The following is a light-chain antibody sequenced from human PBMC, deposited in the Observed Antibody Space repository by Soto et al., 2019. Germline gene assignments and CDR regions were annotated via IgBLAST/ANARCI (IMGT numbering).Light chain of an antibody. Sequence: EIVLTQSPGTLSLSPGERATLSCRASQSVSSSYLAWYQHKPGQAPRLLIYGASSRATGIPDRFSGSGSGTDFTLTISRLEPEDLAVYYCQHYGSSPRTFGQGTKLEIK. CDR1: QSVSSSY. V-gene: IGKV3-20*01. CDR3: QHYGSSPRT. CDR2: GAS. J-gene: IGKJ2*02.